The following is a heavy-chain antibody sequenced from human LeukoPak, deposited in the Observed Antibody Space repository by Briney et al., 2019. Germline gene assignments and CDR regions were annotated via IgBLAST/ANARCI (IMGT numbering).Heavy chain of an antibody. CDR2: INPNSGDT. V-gene: IGHV1-2*02. J-gene: IGHJ4*02. D-gene: IGHD5-18*01. Sequence: ASVKVSCKASGYTFTSYAMNWVRQAPGQGLEWMGWINPNSGDTDYAQKFQGRVAMTRDTSISTAYMELSRLRSDDTAVYYCARDMDTGPDLFDYWGQGTLVTVSS. CDR1: GYTFTSYA. CDR3: ARDMDTGPDLFDY.